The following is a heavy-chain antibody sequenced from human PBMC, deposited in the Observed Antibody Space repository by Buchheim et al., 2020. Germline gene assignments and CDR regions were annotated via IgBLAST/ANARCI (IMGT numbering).Heavy chain of an antibody. CDR3: ARGGKIAVTTAAS. CDR2: IKSDGSEK. Sequence: QLVESGGGLVQPGGSLRLSCAASGFTFSNYWMSWVCQAPGKGLEWVANIKSDGSEKYYVDSVKGRFTISRDNAKKQLYLQMNSLRDEDTAVYYCARGGKIAVTTAASWGRGTL. D-gene: IGHD6-19*01. J-gene: IGHJ5*02. CDR1: GFTFSNYW. V-gene: IGHV3-7*03.